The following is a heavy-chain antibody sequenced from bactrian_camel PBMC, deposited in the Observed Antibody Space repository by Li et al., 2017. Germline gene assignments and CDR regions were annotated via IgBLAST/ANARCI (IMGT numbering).Heavy chain of an antibody. V-gene: IGHV3S40*01. Sequence: VQLVESGGGSVQAGGSLRLSCTASRYTYNRMGWFRQAPGNEREGVATMYTATGDTYYADSVKGRFTISRDNAKNTVYLQMNSLKPEDTAVYYCVTAYGHGDRVRSEVTWGQGTQVTVS. CDR2: MYTATGDT. CDR1: RYTYNR. CDR3: VTAYGHGDRVRSEVT. J-gene: IGHJ4*01. D-gene: IGHD2*01.